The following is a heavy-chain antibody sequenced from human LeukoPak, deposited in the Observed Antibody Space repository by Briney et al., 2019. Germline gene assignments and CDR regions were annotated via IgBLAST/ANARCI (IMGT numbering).Heavy chain of an antibody. J-gene: IGHJ4*02. CDR2: ISYDGSNK. CDR1: GFTFSSYG. D-gene: IGHD4-17*01. V-gene: IGHV3-30*18. Sequence: GRSLRLSCAASGFTFSSYGMHWVRQAPGKGLEWVAVISYDGSNKYYADSVKGRFTISRDNFKNTPYLQMNSLRAEDTAVYYCAKPKNGVYGDYIDYWGQGTLVTVSS. CDR3: AKPKNGVYGDYIDY.